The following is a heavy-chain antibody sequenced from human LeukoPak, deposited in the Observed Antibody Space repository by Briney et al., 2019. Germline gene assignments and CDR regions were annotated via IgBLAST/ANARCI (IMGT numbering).Heavy chain of an antibody. V-gene: IGHV1-8*01. Sequence: GASVKVSCKASGYTFTSYDINWVRQATGQGLEWTGWMNPNSGNTGYAQKFQGRVTMTRNTSISTAYMELSSLRSEDTAVYYCARTQGYCTNGVCSYYFDHWGQGTLVTVSS. D-gene: IGHD2-8*01. J-gene: IGHJ4*02. CDR2: MNPNSGNT. CDR3: ARTQGYCTNGVCSYYFDH. CDR1: GYTFTSYD.